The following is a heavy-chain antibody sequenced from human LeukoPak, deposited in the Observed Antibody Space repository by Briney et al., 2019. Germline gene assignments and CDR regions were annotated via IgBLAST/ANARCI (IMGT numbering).Heavy chain of an antibody. D-gene: IGHD1-1*01. CDR2: ISSNGGMT. V-gene: IGHV3-23*01. J-gene: IGHJ3*02. CDR1: TFTFSTCA. CDR3: AGDSDVEPWNGFDI. Sequence: PGGSLRLSCAASTFTFSTCAMHWVRQAPGKGLEWVSTISSNGGMTFYSHSVKGRFSISRDNSKNILYIQMNSLRVEDTAVYYCAGDSDVEPWNGFDIWGQGTMATVSS.